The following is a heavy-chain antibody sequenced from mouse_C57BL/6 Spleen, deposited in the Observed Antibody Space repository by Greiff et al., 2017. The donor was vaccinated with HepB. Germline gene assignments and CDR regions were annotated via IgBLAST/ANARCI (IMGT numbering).Heavy chain of an antibody. Sequence: EVHLVESGPGLVKPSQSLSLTCSVTGYSITSGYYWNWIRQFPGNKLEWMGYISYDGSNNYNPSLKNRISITRDTSKNQFFLKLNSVTTEDTATYYCARADYYGSSLDYWGQGTTLTVSS. D-gene: IGHD1-1*01. CDR2: ISYDGSN. J-gene: IGHJ2*01. V-gene: IGHV3-6*01. CDR1: GYSITSGYY. CDR3: ARADYYGSSLDY.